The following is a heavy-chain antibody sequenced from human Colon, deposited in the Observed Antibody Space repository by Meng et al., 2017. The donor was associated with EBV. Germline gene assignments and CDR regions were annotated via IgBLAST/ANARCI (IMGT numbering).Heavy chain of an antibody. D-gene: IGHD2-8*02. CDR2: MYDSGSA. Sequence: VHVQESGPVLVMSSEPLSLTRPFSGGSVSSNDYLWSWIRQPPGKGLEWIGCMYDSGSAKYNPSLNSRVTISIDTTRNHFVLKLTSVTAADTAVYYCAYYFVGRGGTGSWGQGTLVTVSS. J-gene: IGHJ5*02. CDR1: GGSVSSNDYL. V-gene: IGHV4-61*03. CDR3: AYYFVGRGGTGS.